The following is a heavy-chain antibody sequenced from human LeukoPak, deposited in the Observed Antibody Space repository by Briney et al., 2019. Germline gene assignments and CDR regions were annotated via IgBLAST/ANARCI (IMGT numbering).Heavy chain of an antibody. CDR1: VFTFYSYS. V-gene: IGHV3-21*01. CDR3: ARDREGVGFDY. CDR2: ISSSSSYI. D-gene: IGHD3-16*01. J-gene: IGHJ4*02. Sequence: GGSLTLSCAASVFTFYSYSMKWVRQAPGKGRVWVSSISSSSSYIYYADSVKGRFTNYRDNDNNSLYLKMNSLRAEDTAVYYCARDREGVGFDYWGQGTLVTVSS.